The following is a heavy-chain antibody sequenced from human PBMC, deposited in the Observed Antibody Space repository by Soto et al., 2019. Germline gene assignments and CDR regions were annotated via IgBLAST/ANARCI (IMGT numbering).Heavy chain of an antibody. CDR1: GFNCIDYA. D-gene: IGHD6-6*01. CDR3: AKGSEFSNSYTLDFDF. CDR2: ISGNGGST. Sequence: GGFLRVSYAASGFNCIDYAISWVRQAPGRGLEWVSIISGNGGSTYYAASVKGRFTISRDNTKNTLYLQMDSLTAEDTAVYYCAKGSEFSNSYTLDFDFWGQGALVTVSS. V-gene: IGHV3-23*01. J-gene: IGHJ4*02.